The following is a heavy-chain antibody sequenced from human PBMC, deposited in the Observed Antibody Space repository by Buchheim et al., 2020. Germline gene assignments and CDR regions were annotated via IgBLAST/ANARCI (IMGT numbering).Heavy chain of an antibody. CDR2: IWYDGSNK. CDR1: GFTFSSYG. Sequence: QVQLVESGGGVVQPGRSLRLSCAASGFTFSSYGMHWVRQAPGKGLEWVAVIWYDGSNKYYADSVKGRFTISRDNYKKTLYLQMNSLRAEDTAVYYGARGRDGYNYYYYYGMDVWGQGTT. J-gene: IGHJ6*02. D-gene: IGHD5-24*01. V-gene: IGHV3-33*01. CDR3: ARGRDGYNYYYYYGMDV.